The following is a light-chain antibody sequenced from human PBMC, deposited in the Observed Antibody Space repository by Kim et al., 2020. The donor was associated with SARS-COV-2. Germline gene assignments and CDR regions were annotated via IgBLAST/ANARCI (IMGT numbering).Light chain of an antibody. CDR3: SSYTKSSTWV. J-gene: IGLJ3*02. CDR2: DVS. Sequence: GPSITISCSGTSSDVGFYNVLSCYQHHPSKPPILIISDVSNPPSGVSDRFSGSKSGNTASLTISGLQAEDEADYYCSSYTKSSTWVFGGGTQLTVL. V-gene: IGLV2-14*03. CDR1: SSDVGFYNV.